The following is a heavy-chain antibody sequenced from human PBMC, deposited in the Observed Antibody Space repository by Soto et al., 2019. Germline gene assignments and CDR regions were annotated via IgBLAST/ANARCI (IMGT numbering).Heavy chain of an antibody. Sequence: QVQLVESGGGVVQPGRSLRLSCAASGFTFSSYGMHWVRQAPGKGLEWVAVISYDGSSKYYADSVKGRFTISRDNSKNTLYLQMNSLRAEDTAVYYCAKDRRAAARLRYFDYWGQGTLSPSPQ. V-gene: IGHV3-30*18. J-gene: IGHJ4*02. CDR2: ISYDGSSK. D-gene: IGHD6-6*01. CDR1: GFTFSSYG. CDR3: AKDRRAAARLRYFDY.